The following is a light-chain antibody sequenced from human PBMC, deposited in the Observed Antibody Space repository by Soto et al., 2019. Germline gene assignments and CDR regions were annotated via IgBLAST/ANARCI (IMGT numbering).Light chain of an antibody. Sequence: DIQMTQSPSSLSASVGDRVTITCRASQSISSYLNWYQQKPGKAPKLLIYAASSLQSGVPSRSSGSGSGTDFTLTISSLQPEDVATYYGQQLKGYPITFGQGTRLEIK. V-gene: IGKV1-39*01. CDR2: AAS. CDR3: QQLKGYPIT. CDR1: QSISSY. J-gene: IGKJ5*01.